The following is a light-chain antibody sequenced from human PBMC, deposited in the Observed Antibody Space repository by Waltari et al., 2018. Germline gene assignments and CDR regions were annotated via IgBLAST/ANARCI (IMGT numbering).Light chain of an antibody. J-gene: IGLJ2*01. CDR1: SSDVGDY. Sequence: QSALTQPPSASGSPGQSVTIPCTGTSSDVGDYVSWYQQHPGKAPKLMVAEVTKRPSGVQDRFSGSKSGNTASLTVSGLQAEDEADYYCSSYAGSNNLVFGGGTKLTVL. CDR3: SSYAGSNNLV. V-gene: IGLV2-8*01. CDR2: EVT.